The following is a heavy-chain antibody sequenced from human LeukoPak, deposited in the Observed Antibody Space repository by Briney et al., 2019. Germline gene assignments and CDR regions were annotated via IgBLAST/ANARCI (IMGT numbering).Heavy chain of an antibody. V-gene: IGHV4-61*01. CDR2: IYYSGST. D-gene: IGHD1-26*01. CDR3: ARLGRSMREWEEWVNAFDI. Sequence: PSETLSLTCTVSGGSISSSSYYWSWIRQPPGKGLEWIGYIYYSGSTNYNPSLKSRVTISVDTSKNQFSLELSSVTAADTAVYYCARLGRSMREWEEWVNAFDIWGQGTMVTVSS. J-gene: IGHJ3*02. CDR1: GGSISSSSYY.